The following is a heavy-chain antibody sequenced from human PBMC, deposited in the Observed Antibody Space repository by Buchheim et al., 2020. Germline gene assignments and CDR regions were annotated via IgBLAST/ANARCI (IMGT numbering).Heavy chain of an antibody. CDR2: INSDGSIT. V-gene: IGHV3-74*01. D-gene: IGHD2-21*02. CDR1: GFTLSSSW. CDR3: AREVHTATPDY. Sequence: EVQLVESGGGLVQPGGSLRLSCVASGFTLSSSWMHWVRQVPGKGLVWVPRINSDGSITTYADSVKGRFTISRDNAKNTLPLQMNSLRDEDTAVYYCAREVHTATPDYWGQGTL. J-gene: IGHJ4*02.